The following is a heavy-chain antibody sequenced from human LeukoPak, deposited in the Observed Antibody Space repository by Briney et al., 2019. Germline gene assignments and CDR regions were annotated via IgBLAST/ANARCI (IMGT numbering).Heavy chain of an antibody. CDR3: ARLAXCSNDVCYSNYXXXXXV. Sequence: GESLKISCKGSGYTFSSYWIGWVRQMPGKGLEWMGIIYPDDSDTRYSPSFQGQVTISADKSISTAYLQWSSLKASDTAMYYCARLAXCSNDVCYSNYXXXXXVXXXGXXXTV. D-gene: IGHD2-8*01. CDR2: IYPDDSDT. J-gene: IGHJ6*03. V-gene: IGHV5-51*01. CDR1: GYTFSSYW.